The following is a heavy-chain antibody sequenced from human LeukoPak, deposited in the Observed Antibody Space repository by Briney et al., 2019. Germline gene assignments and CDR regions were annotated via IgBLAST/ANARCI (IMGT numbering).Heavy chain of an antibody. D-gene: IGHD1-1*01. J-gene: IGHJ5*02. Sequence: GGSLRLSCAASEFTFSIYAMSWVRQAPGKGLEWVSAISGSGGSTYYADSVKGRFTISRDNSKNTLYLQMDSLRAEGTAVYYCAKELWNDVSWFDPWGQGTLVTVSS. V-gene: IGHV3-23*01. CDR1: EFTFSIYA. CDR2: ISGSGGST. CDR3: AKELWNDVSWFDP.